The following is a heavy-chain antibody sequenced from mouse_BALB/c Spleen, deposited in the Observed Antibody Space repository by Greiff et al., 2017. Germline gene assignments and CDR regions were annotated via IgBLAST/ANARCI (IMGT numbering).Heavy chain of an antibody. J-gene: IGHJ3*01. V-gene: IGHV1-67*01. CDR1: GYTFTDYA. D-gene: IGHD1-2*01. CDR3: ASITARGFAY. Sequence: QEQLKESGAELVRPGVSVKISCKGSGYTFTDYAMHWVKQSHAKSLEWIGVISTYYGDASYNQKFKGKATITADTSSNTAYLQLSSLTSEDTAVYYCASITARGFAYWGQGTLVTVSA. CDR2: ISTYYGDA.